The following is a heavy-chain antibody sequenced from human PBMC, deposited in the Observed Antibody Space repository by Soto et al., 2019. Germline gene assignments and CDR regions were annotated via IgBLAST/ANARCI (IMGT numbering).Heavy chain of an antibody. J-gene: IGHJ6*02. V-gene: IGHV1-69*01. CDR3: ARAAYSYGTAYLSYYYGMDV. D-gene: IGHD5-18*01. CDR2: IIPIFGTA. Sequence: KISCKASGGTFSTYAISWVRQAPGQGLEWVGGIIPIFGTANYAQKFQGRVTITADESTSTAYMELSSLRSEDTAVYYCARAAYSYGTAYLSYYYGMDVWGQGTTVTVSS. CDR1: GGTFSTYA.